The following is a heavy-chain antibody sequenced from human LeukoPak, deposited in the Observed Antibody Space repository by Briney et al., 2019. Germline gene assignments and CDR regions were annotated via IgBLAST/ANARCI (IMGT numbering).Heavy chain of an antibody. J-gene: IGHJ5*02. V-gene: IGHV4-34*01. CDR1: GGSFSGYY. Sequence: SETLSLTCAVYGGSFSGYYWSWIRQSPGKGLEWIGEINHSGSTYCNPSLKSRVTISLDTSKSQFSLKLTSVTAADTAVYYCARKQGGQLVNTRRWFDPWGQGTLVTVSS. D-gene: IGHD6-13*01. CDR3: ARKQGGQLVNTRRWFDP. CDR2: INHSGST.